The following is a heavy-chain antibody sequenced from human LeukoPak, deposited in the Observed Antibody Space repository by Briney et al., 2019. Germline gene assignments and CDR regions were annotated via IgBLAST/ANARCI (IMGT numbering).Heavy chain of an antibody. D-gene: IGHD6-6*01. CDR3: ARGKGQLVLFDY. J-gene: IGHJ4*02. CDR1: GGSFSGYY. V-gene: IGHV3-53*01. Sequence: ETLSLTCAVYGGSFSGYYWSWIRQPPGKGLEWVSVIYSGGSTYYADSVKGRFTISRDNSKNTLYLQMNSLRAEDTAVYYCARGKGQLVLFDYWGQGTLVTVSS. CDR2: IYSGGST.